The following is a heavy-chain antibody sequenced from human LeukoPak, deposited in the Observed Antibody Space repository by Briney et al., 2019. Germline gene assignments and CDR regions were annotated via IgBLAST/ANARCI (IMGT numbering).Heavy chain of an antibody. V-gene: IGHV4-61*02. CDR1: GGPISSGSYY. CDR2: IYTSGST. J-gene: IGHJ6*03. Sequence: PSQTLSLTCTVSGGPISSGSYYWSWIRQPAGKGLEWIGRIYTSGSTNYNPSLKSRVTISVDTSKNQFSLKLSSVTAADTAVYYCARAIPSGIQYYDFWTSQRSYYYYMGVWGKGTTVTVSS. CDR3: ARAIPSGIQYYDFWTSQRSYYYYMGV. D-gene: IGHD3-3*01.